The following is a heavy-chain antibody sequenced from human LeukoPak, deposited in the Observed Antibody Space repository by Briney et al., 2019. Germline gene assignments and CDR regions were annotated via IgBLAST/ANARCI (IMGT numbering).Heavy chain of an antibody. J-gene: IGHJ3*02. CDR1: GFTFDDYA. CDR3: AKDITSSWYIASGAFDI. CDR2: ISGDGGST. V-gene: IGHV3-43*02. Sequence: GGSLRLSCAASGFTFDDYAMHWVRQAPGKGLEWVPLISGDGGSTYYADSVKGRFTISRDNSKNSLYLQMNSLRTEDTALYYCAKDITSSWYIASGAFDIWGQGTMVTVSS. D-gene: IGHD6-13*01.